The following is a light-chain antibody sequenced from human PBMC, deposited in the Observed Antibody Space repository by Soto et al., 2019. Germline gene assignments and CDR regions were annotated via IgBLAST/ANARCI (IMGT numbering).Light chain of an antibody. CDR3: AAWDDSLSGVV. V-gene: IGLV1-47*01. CDR2: RNN. CDR1: SSNIGSNY. Sequence: QSVLTQPPSASGTPGQRVTISCYGSSSNIGSNYVYWYQKLPGTAPKLLIYRNNQRPSGVPDRFSGSKSGTSASLAISGLRSEDEADYYCAAWDDSLSGVVFGGGTNLTVL. J-gene: IGLJ2*01.